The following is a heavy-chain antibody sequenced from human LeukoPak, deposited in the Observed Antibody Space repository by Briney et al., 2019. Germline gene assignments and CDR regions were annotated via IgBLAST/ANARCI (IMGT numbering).Heavy chain of an antibody. CDR2: IYSGGNT. Sequence: GGSLRLSCAVSGFTVSSNYMSWVRQAPGKGLEWVSIIYSGGNTYFADSVKGRFTISRDNSKNTLYLQMYNLRAEDAAVYYCATTGVYSGNSPFDYWGQGTLVTVSS. J-gene: IGHJ4*02. CDR1: GFTVSSNY. CDR3: ATTGVYSGNSPFDY. V-gene: IGHV3-66*01. D-gene: IGHD1-26*01.